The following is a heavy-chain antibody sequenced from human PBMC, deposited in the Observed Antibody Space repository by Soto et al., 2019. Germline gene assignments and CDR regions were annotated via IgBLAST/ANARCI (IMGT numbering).Heavy chain of an antibody. V-gene: IGHV3-15*07. CDR2: IKSKTDGGTT. CDR3: TTVHVFDGQHYCSSTSCYPNYYGMDV. Sequence: GGSLRLSCAASGFTFSNAWMNWVRQAPGKGLEWVGRIKSKTDGGTTDYAAPVKGRFTISRDDSKNTLYLQMNSLKTEDTAVYYCTTVHVFDGQHYCSSTSCYPNYYGMDVWGQGTTVTVSS. J-gene: IGHJ6*02. CDR1: GFTFSNAW. D-gene: IGHD2-2*01.